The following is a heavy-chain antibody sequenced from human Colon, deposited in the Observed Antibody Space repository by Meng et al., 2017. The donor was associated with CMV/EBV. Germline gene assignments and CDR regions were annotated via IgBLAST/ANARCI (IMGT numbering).Heavy chain of an antibody. CDR2: IWHDGRTT. V-gene: IGHV3-30*02. D-gene: IGHD2-15*01. CDR3: AKTPRYCSDTDCGSMFFDY. Sequence: QVQLVESXXXXXQXXGXXRLSGVAAGFTFSVYGMHWVRQAPGKGLQWVSFIWHDGRTTEYTDSVKGRFTISRDNSKNTLYLHVNSLRTEDTAVYYCAKTPRYCSDTDCGSMFFDYWGQGTLVTVSS. CDR1: GFTFSVYG. J-gene: IGHJ4*02.